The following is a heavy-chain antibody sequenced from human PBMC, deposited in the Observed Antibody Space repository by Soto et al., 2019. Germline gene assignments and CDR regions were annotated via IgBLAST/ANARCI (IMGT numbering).Heavy chain of an antibody. D-gene: IGHD6-19*01. V-gene: IGHV1-18*04. CDR2: ISAYNGNT. Sequence: ASVKVSCKASGYTFTSYGISWVRQAPGQGLEWMGWISAYNGNTNYAQKLQGRVTMTTDTSTSTAYTELRSLRSDDTAVYYCARDPGYSSALAGMDVWGQGTTVTVSS. CDR3: ARDPGYSSALAGMDV. J-gene: IGHJ6*02. CDR1: GYTFTSYG.